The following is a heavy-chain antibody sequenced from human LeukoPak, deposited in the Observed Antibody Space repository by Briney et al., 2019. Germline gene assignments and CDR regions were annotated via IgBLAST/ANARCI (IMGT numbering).Heavy chain of an antibody. D-gene: IGHD3-22*01. CDR3: ARELSSGYPRGAFDI. Sequence: ETLSLTCAVYGGSFSGYYWSWVRQAPGKGLEWVSVIYSGGSTYYADSVKGRFTISRDNSKNTLYLQMNSLRAEDTAVYYCARELSSGYPRGAFDIWGQGTMVTVSS. CDR1: GGSFSGYY. V-gene: IGHV3-53*01. CDR2: IYSGGST. J-gene: IGHJ3*02.